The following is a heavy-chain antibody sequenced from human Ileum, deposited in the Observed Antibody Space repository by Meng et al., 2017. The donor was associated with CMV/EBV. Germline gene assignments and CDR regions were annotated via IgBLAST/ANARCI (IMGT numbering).Heavy chain of an antibody. D-gene: IGHD6-13*01. CDR1: GFTFTSNW. V-gene: IGHV3-74*01. CDR2: ITSDGSGT. CDR3: ARRAAASDTRGIDF. Sequence: VQLVQSGGGLVPPGGSLRLSCAASGFTFTSNWMNWVRQASGKGLQWVSRITSDGSGTAYADSVRGRFTISRDNAKNTLFLQMNSLRVEDTAVYYCARRAAASDTRGIDFWGQGTLVTVSS. J-gene: IGHJ4*02.